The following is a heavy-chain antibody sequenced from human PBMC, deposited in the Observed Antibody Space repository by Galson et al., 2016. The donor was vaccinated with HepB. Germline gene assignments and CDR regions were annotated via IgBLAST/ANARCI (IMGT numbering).Heavy chain of an antibody. CDR1: GYTFASYW. D-gene: IGHD3-22*01. CDR3: ARSLGHDSSGYYYVRGNWFDP. V-gene: IGHV5-51*01. J-gene: IGHJ5*02. Sequence: QSGAEVKKPGESLKISYKGSGYTFASYWIGWVRQMPGKGLEWMGIIYPDDSETRYSPSFQGQVTISVDKSISTAYLQWSSLKASDTAMYYCARSLGHDSSGYYYVRGNWFDPWGQGTLVTVSS. CDR2: IYPDDSET.